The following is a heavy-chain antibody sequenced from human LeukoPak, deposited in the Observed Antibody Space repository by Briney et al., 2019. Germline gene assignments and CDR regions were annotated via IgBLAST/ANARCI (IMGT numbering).Heavy chain of an antibody. D-gene: IGHD3-9*01. Sequence: PSETLSLTCTVSGGSISSGDYYWSWIRQPPGKGLEWIGYIYYSGSTYYNPSLKSRVTISVDTSKNQFSLKLSSVTAADTAVYYCARDEVDDILTGYRRDRFDPWGQGTLVTVSS. CDR2: IYYSGST. V-gene: IGHV4-30-4*08. CDR3: ARDEVDDILTGYRRDRFDP. CDR1: GGSISSGDYY. J-gene: IGHJ5*02.